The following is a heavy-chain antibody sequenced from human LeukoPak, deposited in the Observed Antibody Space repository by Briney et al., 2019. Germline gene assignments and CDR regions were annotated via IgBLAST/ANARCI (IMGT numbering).Heavy chain of an antibody. CDR1: GFTFSSYW. D-gene: IGHD1-26*01. J-gene: IGHJ4*02. V-gene: IGHV3-7*03. Sequence: PGGSLRLSCAASGFTFSSYWMSWVRQAPGKGLEWVANIKQDGSEKYYVDSVKGRLTISRDNAENSLYLQMNSLRAEDTAVYYCARDKIVGATTLDYWGQGTLVTVSS. CDR3: ARDKIVGATTLDY. CDR2: IKQDGSEK.